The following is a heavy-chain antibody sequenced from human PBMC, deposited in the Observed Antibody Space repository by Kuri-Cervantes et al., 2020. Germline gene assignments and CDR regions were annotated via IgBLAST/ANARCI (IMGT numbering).Heavy chain of an antibody. CDR1: GLTFSQYG. J-gene: IGHJ6*03. V-gene: IGHV3-48*04. CDR3: ARVGGYCSSTSCYGYYMDV. Sequence: GGSLRLSCVVSGLTFSQYGMHWVRQAPGKGLEWVSYISSSGDIIYYADSVKGRFTIFRDNAKNSLYLQMNSLRAEDAAVYYCARVGGYCSSTSCYGYYMDVWGKGTTVTVSS. CDR2: ISSSGDII. D-gene: IGHD2-2*01.